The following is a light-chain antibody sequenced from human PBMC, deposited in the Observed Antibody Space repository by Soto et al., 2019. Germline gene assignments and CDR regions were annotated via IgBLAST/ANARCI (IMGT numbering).Light chain of an antibody. CDR2: SAS. Sequence: DIHMTQSPSSLSASVGDRVTITCRASQSITTSLAWYQQKPGKAPKLLIYSASVLHSGVPSRFSGSGSETDFTLTISCLQSEDFATYYCQQYYSYPPGTFGQGTRWIS. V-gene: IGKV1-5*01. CDR3: QQYYSYPPGT. J-gene: IGKJ1*01. CDR1: QSITTS.